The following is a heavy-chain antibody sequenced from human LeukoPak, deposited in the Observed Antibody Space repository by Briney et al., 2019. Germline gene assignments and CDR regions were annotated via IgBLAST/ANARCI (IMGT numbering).Heavy chain of an antibody. CDR2: INHSGST. D-gene: IGHD2-2*01. V-gene: IGHV4-34*01. Sequence: SETLSLTCAVYGGSFSDYYWSWIRQPPGKGLEWIGEINHSGSTNYNPSLKSRVTTSVDTSKNQFSLKLSSVTAADTAVYYCARGVVVPAAALYYYYYYMDVWGKGTTVTVSS. CDR3: ARGVVVPAAALYYYYYYMDV. CDR1: GGSFSDYY. J-gene: IGHJ6*03.